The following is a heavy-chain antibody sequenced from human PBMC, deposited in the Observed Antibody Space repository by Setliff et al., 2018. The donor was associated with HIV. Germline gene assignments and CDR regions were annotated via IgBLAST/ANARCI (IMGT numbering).Heavy chain of an antibody. D-gene: IGHD3-10*01. CDR3: ARSIYGSATYPLDI. J-gene: IGHJ4*02. Sequence: SETLSLTCTFSSGSISSSSYYWGWIRQPAGKGLEWIGRMYYTGDTNYNPSLKSRVIMSIDTSKNQFSLIPNSVTAADTAVYYCARSIYGSATYPLDIWGQGILVTVSS. V-gene: IGHV4-61*05. CDR2: MYYTGDT. CDR1: SGSISSSSYY.